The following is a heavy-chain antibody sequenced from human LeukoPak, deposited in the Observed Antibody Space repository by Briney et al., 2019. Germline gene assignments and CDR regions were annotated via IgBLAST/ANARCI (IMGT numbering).Heavy chain of an antibody. D-gene: IGHD1-1*01. V-gene: IGHV3-15*07. J-gene: IGHJ4*02. CDR3: IADTPPWNPYGLDY. CDR1: GFTFSSAW. CDR2: IKSKVDGGTT. Sequence: PGGSLRLSCAPSGFTFSSAWMRWVRQAPGKGLEWVGRIKSKVDGGTTDYAAPVKGRFTISRDDLENMLYLQMNSLKTEDTAVYYCIADTPPWNPYGLDYWGQGTLVTVSS.